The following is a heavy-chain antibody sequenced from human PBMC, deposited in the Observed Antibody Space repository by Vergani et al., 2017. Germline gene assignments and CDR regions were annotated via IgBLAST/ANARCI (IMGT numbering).Heavy chain of an antibody. D-gene: IGHD6-13*01. CDR1: GGSVSSGSYY. CDR3: AGDNYGYSSSWYLDY. V-gene: IGHV4-61*10. Sequence: QVQLQESGPGLVKPSETLSLTCTVSGGSVSSGSYYWSWLRQPAGKGLEWIGYIYYSGSTNYNPSLKSRVTISVDTSKNQFSRKLSSVTAADTAVYYCAGDNYGYSSSWYLDYWGQGTLVTVSS. CDR2: IYYSGST. J-gene: IGHJ4*02.